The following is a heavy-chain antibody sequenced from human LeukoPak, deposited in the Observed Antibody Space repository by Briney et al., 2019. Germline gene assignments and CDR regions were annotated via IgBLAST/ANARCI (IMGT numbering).Heavy chain of an antibody. CDR1: GFTFSSYA. D-gene: IGHD6-19*01. CDR2: ISGSGGST. CDR3: AKDPGEWLASYYFDY. V-gene: IGHV3-23*01. Sequence: GGSLRLSCAASGFTFSSYAMSWVRQAPGKGLEWVSAISGSGGSTYYADSVKGRFTISRDNSKNTLYLQMNSLRAEDTAVYYCAKDPGEWLASYYFDYWGQGTLVTVSS. J-gene: IGHJ4*02.